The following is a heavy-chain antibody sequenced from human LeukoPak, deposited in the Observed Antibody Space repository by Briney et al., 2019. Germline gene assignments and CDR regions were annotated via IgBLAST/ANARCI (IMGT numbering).Heavy chain of an antibody. CDR1: GGSISSSNW. J-gene: IGHJ6*02. Sequence: PSGTLSLTCAVSGGSISSSNWWSWVRQPPGKGLEWIGEIYHSGSTNYNPSLKSRVTISVDTSKNQFSLKLSSVTAADTAVYYCARYYYYYYGMDVWGQGTTVTVSS. CDR3: ARYYYYYYGMDV. V-gene: IGHV4-4*02. CDR2: IYHSGST.